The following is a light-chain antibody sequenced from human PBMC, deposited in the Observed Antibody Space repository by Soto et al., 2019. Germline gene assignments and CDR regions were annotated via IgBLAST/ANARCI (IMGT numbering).Light chain of an antibody. Sequence: DIVMTQSPLSLPVTPGEPASISCRSSQSLLHSNGYNYLDWYLQKPGQSPQLLIYLGSNRASGVPDRFSGSGSGTDFTLKISGVEAEDVGVYYCMQALQTPPLFTFGPGTKVDIK. CDR3: MQALQTPPLFT. CDR2: LGS. CDR1: QSLLHSNGYNY. J-gene: IGKJ3*01. V-gene: IGKV2-28*01.